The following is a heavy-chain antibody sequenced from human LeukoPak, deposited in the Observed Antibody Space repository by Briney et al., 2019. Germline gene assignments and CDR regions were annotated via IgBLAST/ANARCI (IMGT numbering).Heavy chain of an antibody. CDR2: IYYSGST. Sequence: SETLSLTCTVSGGSISSYYWSWIRQPPGKGLEWMGYIYYSGSTNSNPSLKRRVPISVDTATNQFSLKLSSVTATATAVSYCAKVLYGSGIGTFDYWGQGTLVTVSS. D-gene: IGHD3-10*01. CDR3: AKVLYGSGIGTFDY. CDR1: GGSISSYY. V-gene: IGHV4-59*01. J-gene: IGHJ4*02.